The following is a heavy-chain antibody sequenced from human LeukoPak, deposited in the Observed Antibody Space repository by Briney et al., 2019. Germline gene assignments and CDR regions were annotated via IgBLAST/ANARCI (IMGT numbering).Heavy chain of an antibody. CDR2: IRSKANSYAT. D-gene: IGHD2-2*01. CDR1: GFTFSGSA. Sequence: GGPMRLSCVASGFTFSGSAMHWVRKASGKGLECVCRIRSKANSYATASAASVKGRFNISRGDSKNTAYLQMNSLKTEDTAVYYCTRQGGYCSSTSCYHFDYWGQGTLVTVSS. J-gene: IGHJ4*02. CDR3: TRQGGYCSSTSCYHFDY. V-gene: IGHV3-73*01.